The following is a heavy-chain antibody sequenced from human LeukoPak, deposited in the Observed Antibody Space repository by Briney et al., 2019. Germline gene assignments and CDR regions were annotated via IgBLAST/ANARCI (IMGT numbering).Heavy chain of an antibody. CDR3: AKPLRDAGSFNYPYFDF. V-gene: IGHV3-23*01. CDR1: GFTFTNYA. J-gene: IGHJ4*02. Sequence: KTGGSLRLSCAASGFTFTNYAMNWVRQAPGKGLEWVSAISGSGGSSSYADSVRGRFTISRDNSNNMLYLQMNSLRAEDTAVYYCAKPLRDAGSFNYPYFDFWGQGTLVTVSS. D-gene: IGHD5-24*01. CDR2: ISGSGGSS.